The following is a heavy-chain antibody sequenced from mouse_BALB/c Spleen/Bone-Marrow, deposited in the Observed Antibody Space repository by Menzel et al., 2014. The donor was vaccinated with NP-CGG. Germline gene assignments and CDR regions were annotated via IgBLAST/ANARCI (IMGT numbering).Heavy chain of an antibody. J-gene: IGHJ2*01. CDR1: GYAFSSSW. CDR2: IYPGDGDT. CDR3: ARGGLGLDY. D-gene: IGHD3-3*01. Sequence: QVQLQQSGPELVKPGASVKISCKASGYAFSSSWMNWVKQRPGRGLEWIGRIYPGDGDTNYNGKFKGKATLTADKSSSTAYMQLSSLTSVDSAVYFCARGGLGLDYWGQGTTLTVSS. V-gene: IGHV1-82*01.